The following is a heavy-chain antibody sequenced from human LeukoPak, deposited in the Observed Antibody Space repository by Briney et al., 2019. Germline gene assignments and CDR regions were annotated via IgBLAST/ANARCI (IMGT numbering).Heavy chain of an antibody. CDR2: IGTAGDT. D-gene: IGHD3-22*01. J-gene: IGHJ4*02. V-gene: IGHV3-13*01. CDR3: ARDGPDDYYDSSGYSY. CDR1: GFTFSSYD. Sequence: PGGSLRLSCAASGFTFSSYDMHWVRQATGKGLEWVSAIGTAGDTYYPGSVKGRFTISRENAKNSLYLQMNSLRAEDTAVYYCARDGPDDYYDSSGYSYWGQGTLVTVSS.